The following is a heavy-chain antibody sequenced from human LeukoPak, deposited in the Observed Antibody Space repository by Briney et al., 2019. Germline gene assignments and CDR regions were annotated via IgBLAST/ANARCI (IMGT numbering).Heavy chain of an antibody. CDR2: ISSSSSTI. Sequence: GGSLRLSCAASGFTFSSYSMNWVRQAPGKGLEWVSYISSSSSTIYYADSVKGRFTISRDNAKNSLYLQMNSLRAEDTAVYYCAKTRTSGYYYDSSGYHFDYWGQGTLVTVSS. CDR3: AKTRTSGYYYDSSGYHFDY. CDR1: GFTFSSYS. J-gene: IGHJ4*02. V-gene: IGHV3-48*01. D-gene: IGHD3-22*01.